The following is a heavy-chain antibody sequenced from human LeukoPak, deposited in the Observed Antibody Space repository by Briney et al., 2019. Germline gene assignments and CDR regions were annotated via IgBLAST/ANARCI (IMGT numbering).Heavy chain of an antibody. CDR2: ISYDGSNK. CDR3: AKGPLVVVTAIFWYFDL. CDR1: GFTFSSYA. J-gene: IGHJ2*01. D-gene: IGHD2-21*02. Sequence: GGSLRLSCAASGFTFSSYAMHWVRQAPGKGLEWVAVISYDGSNKYYADSVKGRFTISRDNSKNTLYLQMNSLRAEDTAVYYCAKGPLVVVTAIFWYFDLWGRGTLVTVSS. V-gene: IGHV3-30-3*01.